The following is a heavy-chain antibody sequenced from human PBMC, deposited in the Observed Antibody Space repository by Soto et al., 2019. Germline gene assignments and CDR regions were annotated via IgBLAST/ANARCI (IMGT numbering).Heavy chain of an antibody. V-gene: IGHV3-23*01. CDR2: MSGSGGST. Sequence: EVQLLESGGGLVQPGGSLRLSCAASGFTFSSYAMSWVRQAPGKGLEWVSAMSGSGGSTYYADSVKGRFTISRDNSKNTLYLQMNSMRAEDTAVYYWAKASGWFGEFDYWGQETLVTVSS. J-gene: IGHJ4*02. CDR1: GFTFSSYA. CDR3: AKASGWFGEFDY. D-gene: IGHD3-10*01.